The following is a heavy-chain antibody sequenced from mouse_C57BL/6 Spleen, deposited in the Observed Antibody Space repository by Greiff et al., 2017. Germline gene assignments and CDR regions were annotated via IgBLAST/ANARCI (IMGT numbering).Heavy chain of an antibody. Sequence: VKLMESGAELVKPGASVKISCKASGYAFSSYWMNWVKQRPGKGLEWIGQIYPGDGDTNYNGKFKGKATLTADKSSSTAYMQLSSLTSEDSAVYFCARGYYGSFYAMDYWGQGTSVTVSS. CDR2: IYPGDGDT. J-gene: IGHJ4*01. CDR1: GYAFSSYW. CDR3: ARGYYGSFYAMDY. D-gene: IGHD1-1*01. V-gene: IGHV1-80*01.